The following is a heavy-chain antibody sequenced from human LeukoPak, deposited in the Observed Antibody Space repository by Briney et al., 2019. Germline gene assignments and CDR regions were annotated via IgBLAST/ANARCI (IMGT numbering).Heavy chain of an antibody. CDR3: ARGTADYYFDS. V-gene: IGHV3-66*01. CDR1: GFTFSSYE. Sequence: PGGSLRLSCAASGFTFSSYEMNWVRQAPGKGLDWVSVIYSGGATKYADSVKGRFTISRDNSKNTLYLQMYSLSAEDTAVYYCARGTADYYFDSWGQGTLVTVSS. J-gene: IGHJ4*02. CDR2: IYSGGAT. D-gene: IGHD3/OR15-3a*01.